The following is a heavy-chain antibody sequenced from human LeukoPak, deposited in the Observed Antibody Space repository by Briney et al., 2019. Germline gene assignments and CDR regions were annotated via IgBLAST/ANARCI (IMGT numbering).Heavy chain of an antibody. V-gene: IGHV4-39*01. CDR3: VRHDGRGGATMGALDS. CDR1: AGSISSSSHH. D-gene: IGHD5-12*01. J-gene: IGHJ4*02. Sequence: SETLSLTCAVSAGSISSSSHHWGWIRQSPGKGLEWIGSVYYGRITYYNPSLNSRVTSRNQFSLQLNSVTAADTAVYYCVRHDGRGGATMGALDSWGQGSLVTVSS. CDR2: VYYGRIT.